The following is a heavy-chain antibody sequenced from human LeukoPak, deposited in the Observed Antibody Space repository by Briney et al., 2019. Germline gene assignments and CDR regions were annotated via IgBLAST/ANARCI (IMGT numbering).Heavy chain of an antibody. J-gene: IGHJ4*02. CDR1: GYTFTGYY. CDR3: ARAGRPPVMYDILTGPSPLDY. CDR2: ISPNRGGT. Sequence: ASVKVSCKASGYTFTGYYMHWVRQAPGQGLEWMGWISPNRGGTNYAQKFQGWVTMTRDTSISTAYMELSRLRSDDTAVYYCARAGRPPVMYDILTGPSPLDYWGQGTLVTVSS. V-gene: IGHV1-2*04. D-gene: IGHD3-9*01.